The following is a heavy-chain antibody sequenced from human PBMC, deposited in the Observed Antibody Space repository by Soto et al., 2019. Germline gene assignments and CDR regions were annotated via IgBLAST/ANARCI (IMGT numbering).Heavy chain of an antibody. J-gene: IGHJ4*02. CDR1: GGSFSGYY. CDR2: INHSGST. V-gene: IGHV4-34*01. D-gene: IGHD3-10*01. CDR3: ARGGGGLYGSGSYLDY. Sequence: SETLSLTCAVYGGSFSGYYWSWIRRPPGKGLEWIGEINHSGSTNYNPSLKSRVTISVDTSKNQFSLKLSSVTAADTAVYYCARGGGGLYGSGSYLDYWGQGTLVTV.